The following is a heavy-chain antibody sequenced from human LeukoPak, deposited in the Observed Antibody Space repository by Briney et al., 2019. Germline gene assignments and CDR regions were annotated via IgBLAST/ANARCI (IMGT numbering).Heavy chain of an antibody. D-gene: IGHD3-10*01. V-gene: IGHV4-31*03. Sequence: SSETLSLTCTVSGGSISSGGYYWSWLRQHPGKGLEWIGYIYYSGSTYYNPFLKSRVTISVDTSKNQFSLKLSSVTAADTAVYYCARARYYYGSGSYPEYYFDYWGQGTLVTVSS. CDR1: GGSISSGGYY. J-gene: IGHJ4*02. CDR2: IYYSGST. CDR3: ARARYYYGSGSYPEYYFDY.